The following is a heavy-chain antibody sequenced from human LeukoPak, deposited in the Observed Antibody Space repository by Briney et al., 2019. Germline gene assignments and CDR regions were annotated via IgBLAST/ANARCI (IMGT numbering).Heavy chain of an antibody. Sequence: SQTLSLTCAISGDSVSSNSAAWNWIRQSPSRGLEWLGRTYYRSKWYNDYAVSVKSRITINPDTSKNQFSLQLNSVTPEDTAVYYCARGLLERPYYYYYYYMDVWGKGTTVTVSS. D-gene: IGHD1-1*01. V-gene: IGHV6-1*01. CDR3: ARGLLERPYYYYYYYMDV. CDR2: TYYRSKWYN. J-gene: IGHJ6*03. CDR1: GDSVSSNSAA.